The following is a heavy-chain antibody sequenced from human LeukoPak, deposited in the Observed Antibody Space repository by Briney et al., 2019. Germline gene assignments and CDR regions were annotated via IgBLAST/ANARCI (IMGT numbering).Heavy chain of an antibody. Sequence: ASVKVSCKASGYTFTGYYMHWVRQAPGQGLEWMGWINPNSGGTNYAQKFQGRVTMTRDTSISTAYMELSRLRSEDTAVYYCARDLDAFDSGSLAGYWGQGTLVTVSS. CDR1: GYTFTGYY. CDR2: INPNSGGT. CDR3: ARDLDAFDSGSLAGY. D-gene: IGHD6-13*01. J-gene: IGHJ4*02. V-gene: IGHV1-2*02.